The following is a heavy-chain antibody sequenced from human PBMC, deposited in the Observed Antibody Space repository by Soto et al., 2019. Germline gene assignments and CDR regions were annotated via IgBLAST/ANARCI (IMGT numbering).Heavy chain of an antibody. V-gene: IGHV1-46*01. J-gene: IGHJ6*02. Sequence: QVQLVQSGAEVKKPGASVKVSCKASGYTFTSYYTHWVRQAPGQGLEWMGIINPSGGSTSYAQKFQGRVTMTRDTSTSTVYMELSSLRSEDTAVYYCARDGTYYYDSSGSNPYYYYGMDVWGQGTTVTVSS. CDR1: GYTFTSYY. CDR2: INPSGGST. CDR3: ARDGTYYYDSSGSNPYYYYGMDV. D-gene: IGHD3-22*01.